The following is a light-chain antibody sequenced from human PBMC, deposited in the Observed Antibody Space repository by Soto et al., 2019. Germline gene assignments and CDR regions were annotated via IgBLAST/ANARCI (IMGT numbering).Light chain of an antibody. CDR3: QQYSNWPPIT. V-gene: IGKV3-11*01. J-gene: IGKJ5*01. Sequence: EIVLTQSPATLSLSPGERATLSCRASQNVANYLDWYQQKPGQAPRLLIYESSNRATGIAARFSGSGSGTEFTLTISSLQSEDFAVYHCQQYSNWPPITFGQGTRLEIK. CDR2: ESS. CDR1: QNVANY.